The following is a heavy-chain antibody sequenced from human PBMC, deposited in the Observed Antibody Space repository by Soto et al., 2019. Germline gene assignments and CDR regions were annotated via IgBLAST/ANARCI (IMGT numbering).Heavy chain of an antibody. D-gene: IGHD3-10*01. V-gene: IGHV3-48*01. J-gene: IGHJ4*02. CDR1: GFTFSTYN. CDR2: ISSSSSTI. Sequence: GGSLRLSCAASGFTFSTYNMNWVRQAPGKGLEWVSYISSSSSTIRYADSVKGRFTISRDNAKNSLYLQMTSLRAEDTAVYYCAKNRDYSFDYWGQGTLVTVSS. CDR3: AKNRDYSFDY.